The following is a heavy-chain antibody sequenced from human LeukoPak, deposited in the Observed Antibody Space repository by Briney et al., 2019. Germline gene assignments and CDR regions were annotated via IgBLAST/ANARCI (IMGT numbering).Heavy chain of an antibody. V-gene: IGHV4-59*01. CDR1: GGSISSYY. CDR3: ARGTNYANYYYYYMDV. D-gene: IGHD2-2*01. Sequence: KPSETLSLTCTVSGGSISSYYWSWIRQPPGKGLEWIGYIYYSGSTNYNPSLKSRVTISVDTSKNQFSLKLSSVTAADTAVYYCARGTNYANYYYYYMDVWGKGTTVTVSS. J-gene: IGHJ6*03. CDR2: IYYSGST.